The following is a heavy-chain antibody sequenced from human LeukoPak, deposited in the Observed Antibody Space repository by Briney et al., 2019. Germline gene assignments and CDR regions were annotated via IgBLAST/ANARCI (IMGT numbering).Heavy chain of an antibody. CDR2: INHSGST. V-gene: IGHV4-34*01. CDR3: ARGRGSYYGKWLDY. Sequence: SKTLSLTCAVYGGSFSGYYWSWIRQPPGKGLEWIGEINHSGSTNYNPSLKSRVTISVDTSKNQFSLKLSSVTAADTAVYYCARGRGSYYGKWLDYWGQGTLVTVSS. D-gene: IGHD1-26*01. J-gene: IGHJ4*02. CDR1: GGSFSGYY.